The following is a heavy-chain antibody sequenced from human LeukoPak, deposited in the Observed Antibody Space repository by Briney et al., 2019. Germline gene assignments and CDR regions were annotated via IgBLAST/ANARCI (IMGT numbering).Heavy chain of an antibody. CDR3: XXXXXXXSSGYQGAFDI. V-gene: IGHV4-59*01. D-gene: IGHD3-22*01. CDR1: GGSISSYY. Sequence: SETLSLTCTVSGGSISSYYWSWIRQPPGKGLEWIGYIYYSGSTNYNPSLKSRVTISVDTSKNQFSLKLSSVTAADTAVYYCXXXXXXXSSGYQGAFDIWGQGTMVTVSS. CDR2: IYYSGST. J-gene: IGHJ3*02.